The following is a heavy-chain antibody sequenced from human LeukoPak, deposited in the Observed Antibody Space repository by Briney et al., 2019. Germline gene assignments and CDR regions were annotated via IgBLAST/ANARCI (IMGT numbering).Heavy chain of an antibody. CDR3: ARSPGNSWFFRYFDL. V-gene: IGHV4-59*01. Sequence: SETLSLTCTVSGGSISSYYWSWIRQPPGKGLEWIGYIYYSGTTDYNPSLKSRVTISLDTSKNQFSLKLSSVTAADTAVYFCARSPGNSWFFRYFDLWGRGTLVTVSS. CDR1: GGSISSYY. J-gene: IGHJ2*01. D-gene: IGHD6-13*01. CDR2: IYYSGTT.